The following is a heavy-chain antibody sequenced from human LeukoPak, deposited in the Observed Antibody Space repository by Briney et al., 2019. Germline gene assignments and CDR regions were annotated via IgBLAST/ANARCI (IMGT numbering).Heavy chain of an antibody. Sequence: SETLSLTCTVSGGSISTFFWSWIRQPPGRGLEWIGHIFGSGHTDYKPSHKSRLTISVDTSKNDFSLQLTSVTAADTAVYYCARGTGWLPDWWGQGILVTVSS. J-gene: IGHJ4*02. CDR3: ARGTGWLPDW. V-gene: IGHV4-59*01. CDR2: IFGSGHT. D-gene: IGHD6-19*01. CDR1: GGSISTFF.